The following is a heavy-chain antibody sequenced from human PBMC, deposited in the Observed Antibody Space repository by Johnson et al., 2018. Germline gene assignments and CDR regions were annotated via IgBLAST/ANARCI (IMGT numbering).Heavy chain of an antibody. D-gene: IGHD1-14*01. CDR3: AKGEGRPGSPYYRMDV. Sequence: QVRLVESGGGVVQPGRSLRLSCAASGFTFSTYVMHWVRQAPGKGLEWVAVISYDGNNRYYAGPAKRRFTISRDNSKNTLYLEINSLRAEDTAVFFCAKGEGRPGSPYYRMDVWGQGTTVTVSS. J-gene: IGHJ6*02. CDR1: GFTFSTYV. CDR2: ISYDGNNR. V-gene: IGHV3-30*18.